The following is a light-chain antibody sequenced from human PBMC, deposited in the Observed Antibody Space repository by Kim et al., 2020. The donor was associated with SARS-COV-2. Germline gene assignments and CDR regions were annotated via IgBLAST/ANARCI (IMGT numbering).Light chain of an antibody. V-gene: IGKV1-6*01. Sequence: AIQLTQSPSSLSASVGDKVIITCRPSQGMRDDLGWYQQKPGKAPKLLMYRTSILQTGVPSRFSGSGSGTDFTLTISSLQPEDFATYYCLQYDNFPRTFGEGTKV. CDR2: RTS. CDR1: QGMRDD. J-gene: IGKJ1*01. CDR3: LQYDNFPRT.